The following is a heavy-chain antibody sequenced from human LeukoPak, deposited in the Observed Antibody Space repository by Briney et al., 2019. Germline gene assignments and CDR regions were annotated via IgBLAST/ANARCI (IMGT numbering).Heavy chain of an antibody. Sequence: GSLRLSCAASGFTVSSNYMSWVRQAPGKGLEWVSVIYSGGSTYYADSVKGRFTISRDNSKNTLYLQMNSLRAEDTAVYYCARDQEDSGWSFDYWGQGTLVTVSS. D-gene: IGHD6-19*01. CDR1: GFTVSSNY. CDR3: ARDQEDSGWSFDY. J-gene: IGHJ4*02. V-gene: IGHV3-66*01. CDR2: IYSGGST.